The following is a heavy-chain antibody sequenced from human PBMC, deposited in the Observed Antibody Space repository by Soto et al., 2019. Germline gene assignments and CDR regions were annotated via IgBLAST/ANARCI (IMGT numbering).Heavy chain of an antibody. CDR1: GFTFSSYE. Sequence: EVQLVESGGGLVQPGGSLRLSCAASGFTFSSYEMNWARRAPGKGLEWVSYISSSGSTMYYADSVKGRFTISRDNAKNSLFLQMNSLRAEDTAVYYCARDVSVGATNFDYWGQGTLVTVSS. J-gene: IGHJ4*02. CDR3: ARDVSVGATNFDY. D-gene: IGHD1-26*01. V-gene: IGHV3-48*03. CDR2: ISSSGSTM.